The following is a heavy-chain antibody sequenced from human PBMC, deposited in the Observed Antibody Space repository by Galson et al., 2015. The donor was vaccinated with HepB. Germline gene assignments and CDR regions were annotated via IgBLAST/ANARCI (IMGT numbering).Heavy chain of an antibody. CDR2: ISSSSSYI. CDR3: AGRFDGGYNFDY. V-gene: IGHV3-21*01. CDR1: GFTFNSYH. D-gene: IGHD5-24*01. Sequence: SLRLSCAVSGFTFNSYHMNWVRQAPGRGLKWVSSISSSSSYIYYADSVKGRFTISRDNAKNSLYLQMNSLRAEDTAVYYCAGRFDGGYNFDYWGQGTLVTVSS. J-gene: IGHJ4*02.